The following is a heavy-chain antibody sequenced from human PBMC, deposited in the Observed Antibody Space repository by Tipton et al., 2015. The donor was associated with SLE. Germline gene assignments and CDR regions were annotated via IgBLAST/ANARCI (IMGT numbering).Heavy chain of an antibody. CDR2: ISWNSGSI. D-gene: IGHD6-19*01. Sequence: SLRLSCAASGFTFDDYAMHWVRQAPGKGLEWVSGISWNSGSIGYADSVKGRFTISRDNAKNSLYLQMNSLRAEDTALYYCASSKRGWPFDYWGQGTLVTVSS. CDR3: ASSKRGWPFDY. V-gene: IGHV3-9*01. J-gene: IGHJ4*02. CDR1: GFTFDDYA.